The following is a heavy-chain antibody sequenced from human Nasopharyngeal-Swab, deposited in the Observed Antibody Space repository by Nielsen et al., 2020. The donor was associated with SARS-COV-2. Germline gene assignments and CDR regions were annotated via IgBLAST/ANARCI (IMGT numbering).Heavy chain of an antibody. J-gene: IGHJ4*02. CDR1: GDRFTSYW. Sequence: GESLKISCKGSGDRFTSYWISWVRQMPGKGLEWMGRIDPGDSYTNYSPSFQGHVTISADKSISTAYLQWSSLKASDTAMYYCAIPTVTTDYWGQGTLVTVSS. CDR2: IDPGDSYT. V-gene: IGHV5-10-1*01. CDR3: AIPTVTTDY. D-gene: IGHD4-17*01.